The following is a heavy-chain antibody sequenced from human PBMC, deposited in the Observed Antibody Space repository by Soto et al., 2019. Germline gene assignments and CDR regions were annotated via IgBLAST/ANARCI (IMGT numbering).Heavy chain of an antibody. J-gene: IGHJ4*02. Sequence: TSETLSLNCTVSGGSINNYQWSGIRQSPGKGLEWIGYIYYSGTTNYNPSLMSRVTISVDTSKNQFSLKVTSLTAADTAVYYCASRDPGTSVDYWGQGTLVTVSS. CDR1: GGSINNYQ. D-gene: IGHD1-7*01. CDR3: ASRDPGTSVDY. CDR2: IYYSGTT. V-gene: IGHV4-59*08.